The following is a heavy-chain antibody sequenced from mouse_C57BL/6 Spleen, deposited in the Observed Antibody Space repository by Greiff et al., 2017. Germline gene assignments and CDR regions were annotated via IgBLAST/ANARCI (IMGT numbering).Heavy chain of an antibody. CDR1: GYTFTSYG. J-gene: IGHJ1*03. V-gene: IGHV1-81*01. Sequence: LVESGAELARPGASVKLSCKASGYTFTSYGISWVKQRTGQGLEWIGEIYPRSGNTYYNEKFKGKATLTADKSSSTAYMELRSLTSEDSAVYFCARGRGSSYDWYFDVWGTGTTVTVSS. D-gene: IGHD1-1*01. CDR3: ARGRGSSYDWYFDV. CDR2: IYPRSGNT.